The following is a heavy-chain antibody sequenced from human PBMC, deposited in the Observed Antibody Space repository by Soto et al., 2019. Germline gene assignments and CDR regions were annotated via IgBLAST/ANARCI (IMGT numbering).Heavy chain of an antibody. Sequence: DVQLAQSGAKVKKPGESLRITCEASGYSFTTYWISWVRQMPGKGLEWMGAIDPRDSYTKYSPSFQGHVTISVDKSISTAYLQWNSLKASDTAIYYCAREKSDLELFNWLDPWGQGTLVTVSS. V-gene: IGHV5-10-1*03. CDR2: IDPRDSYT. CDR3: AREKSDLELFNWLDP. J-gene: IGHJ5*02. D-gene: IGHD1-7*01. CDR1: GYSFTTYW.